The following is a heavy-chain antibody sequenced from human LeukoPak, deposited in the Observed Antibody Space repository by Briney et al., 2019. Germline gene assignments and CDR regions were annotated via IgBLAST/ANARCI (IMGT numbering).Heavy chain of an antibody. CDR1: GDSISSSRYY. J-gene: IGHJ4*02. V-gene: IGHV4-39*01. Sequence: SETLSLTCTVSGDSISSSRYYWGWIRQPPGKGLEYIGSIYYSGSTSYNPSLKSRVTISVDTSKNQFSLKLSSVTAADTAVYYCARTVPWFGQLSNYFDYWGQGALVTVSS. CDR3: ARTVPWFGQLSNYFDY. D-gene: IGHD3-10*01. CDR2: IYYSGST.